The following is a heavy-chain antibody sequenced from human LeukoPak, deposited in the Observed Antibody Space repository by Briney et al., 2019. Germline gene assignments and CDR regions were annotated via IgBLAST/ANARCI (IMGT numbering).Heavy chain of an antibody. J-gene: IGHJ4*02. CDR1: GYTFTGYY. Sequence: GASVKVSCKASGYTFTGYYMHWVRQAPGQGLEWMGWINPNSGGTNYAQKFQGRVTMTRDTSISTAYMELSRLRSDDTAVYYCARDREVESSYGPYDYWGQGTLVTVSS. CDR2: INPNSGGT. V-gene: IGHV1-2*02. D-gene: IGHD5-18*01. CDR3: ARDREVESSYGPYDY.